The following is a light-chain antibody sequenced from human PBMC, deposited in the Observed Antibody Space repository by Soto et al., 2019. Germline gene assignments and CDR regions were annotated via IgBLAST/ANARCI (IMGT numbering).Light chain of an antibody. V-gene: IGKV3-15*01. Sequence: EIVMTQSPATLSVSPGERATLSCRASQSVSSNLAWYQQKPGQSPRLLIYGASTRATGVPARFSGSGSGTEFTLTSSSLQYEDFAVYYCQQYINLWTFGQGTKVEIK. J-gene: IGKJ1*01. CDR3: QQYINLWT. CDR1: QSVSSN. CDR2: GAS.